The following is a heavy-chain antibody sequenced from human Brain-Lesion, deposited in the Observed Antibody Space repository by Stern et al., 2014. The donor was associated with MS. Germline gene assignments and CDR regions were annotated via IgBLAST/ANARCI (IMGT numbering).Heavy chain of an antibody. CDR1: GASISNTQW. CDR2: IYQSGSA. V-gene: IGHV4-4*02. J-gene: IGHJ6*02. D-gene: IGHD3-10*01. Sequence: QVQLQESGPGLVKPSGTLSLTCAVSGASISNTQWWTWVRQSPGKGLEWIGEIYQSGSANYNPSLRSRVTIPVDRSKNSFSLKLNSVTAADTAVYYCARDPRRGGLSGYYHGMDVWGQGTTVTVSS. CDR3: ARDPRRGGLSGYYHGMDV.